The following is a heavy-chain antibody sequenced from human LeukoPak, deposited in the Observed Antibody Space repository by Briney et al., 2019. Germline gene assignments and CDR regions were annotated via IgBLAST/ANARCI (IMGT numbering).Heavy chain of an antibody. Sequence: GRSLRLSCAASGFTFSSYIMNWVRQAPGKGLEWVASISRNSTYIHYADSVKGRFTISRDNARNSLFLQMNSLRAEDTAIYYCASDEGNCFDYWGQGTLVTVSS. CDR2: ISRNSTYI. CDR1: GFTFSSYI. J-gene: IGHJ4*02. CDR3: ASDEGNCFDY. V-gene: IGHV3-21*01.